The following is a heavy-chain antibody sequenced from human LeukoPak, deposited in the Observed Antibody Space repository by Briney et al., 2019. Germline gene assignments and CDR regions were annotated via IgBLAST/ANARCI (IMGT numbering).Heavy chain of an antibody. J-gene: IGHJ4*02. V-gene: IGHV1-8*02. CDR2: MNPDSGDT. Sequence: ASVKVSCKASGYTFTSYYIHWVRQATGQGLEWMGWMNPDSGDTAYAHKFQGRITMTRSTSITTAYMELSSLRSEDTAVYYCGRGLGTYDSSELTWPMISFWGQGTVVTVSS. CDR1: GYTFTSYY. CDR3: GRGLGTYDSSELTWPMISF. D-gene: IGHD3-22*01.